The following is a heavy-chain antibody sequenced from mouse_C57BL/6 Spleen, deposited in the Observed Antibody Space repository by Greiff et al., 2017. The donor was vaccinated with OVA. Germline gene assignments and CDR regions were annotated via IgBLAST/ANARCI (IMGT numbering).Heavy chain of an antibody. V-gene: IGHV1-55*01. CDR2: IYPGSGST. CDR3: ARVGELGRRAWFAY. J-gene: IGHJ3*01. CDR1: GYTFTSYW. Sequence: VQLQQPGAELVKPGASVKMSCKASGYTFTSYWITWVKQRPGQGLEWIGDIYPGSGSTKYNEKFKSKATLTVDTSSSTAYMQHSSLTSEDSAVYYGARVGELGRRAWFAYWGQGTLVTVST. D-gene: IGHD4-1*01.